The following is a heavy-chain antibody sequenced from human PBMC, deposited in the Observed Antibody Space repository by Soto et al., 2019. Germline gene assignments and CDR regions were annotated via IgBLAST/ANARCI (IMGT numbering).Heavy chain of an antibody. CDR2: ISPSSGYT. J-gene: IGHJ4*02. Sequence: ASVKVSCKASGYSFTNYGFCWVRQVPGQGLEWMGYISPSSGYTTYAPNLQERVIMTTDSSTTTVYMELRSLTSDDTAVYYCAREMWTRSGTQNFFDYWGQGALVTVSS. CDR3: AREMWTRSGTQNFFDY. D-gene: IGHD6-25*01. V-gene: IGHV1-18*01. CDR1: GYSFTNYG.